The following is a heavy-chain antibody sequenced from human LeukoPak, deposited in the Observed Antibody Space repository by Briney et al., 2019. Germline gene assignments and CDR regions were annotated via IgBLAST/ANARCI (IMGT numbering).Heavy chain of an antibody. CDR1: GGTFSSYA. D-gene: IGHD1-7*01. CDR3: ARMYNWNYVSWWFDP. J-gene: IGHJ5*02. V-gene: IGHV1-69*05. Sequence: SVKVSCKASGGTFSSYAISWVRQAPGQGLEWMGGIIPIFGTVNYAQKFQGRVTITTDESTSTAYMELSRLRSEDTAVYYCARMYNWNYVSWWFDPWGQGTLVTVSS. CDR2: IIPIFGTV.